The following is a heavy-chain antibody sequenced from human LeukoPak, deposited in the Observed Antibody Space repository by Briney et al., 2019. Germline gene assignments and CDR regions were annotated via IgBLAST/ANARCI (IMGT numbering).Heavy chain of an antibody. Sequence: ASVKVSCKASGYTFTGYYMDWVRQATGQGLEWMGWMNPNSGNTGYAQKFQGRVTMTRNTSISTAYMELSSLRSEDTAVYYCARKLSGSGSLNWFDPWGQGTLVTVSS. J-gene: IGHJ5*02. CDR1: GYTFTGYY. V-gene: IGHV1-8*02. D-gene: IGHD3-10*01. CDR3: ARKLSGSGSLNWFDP. CDR2: MNPNSGNT.